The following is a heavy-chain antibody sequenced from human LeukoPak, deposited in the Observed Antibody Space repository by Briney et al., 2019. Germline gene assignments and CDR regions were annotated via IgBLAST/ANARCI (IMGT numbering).Heavy chain of an antibody. CDR2: INTNTGNP. CDR1: GYIFTSYA. Sequence: ASVKVSCKASGYIFTSYAMNWVRQAPGQGLEWMGWINTNTGNPTYAQGFTGRFVFSLDTSVSTAYLQISSLKAEDTAVYYCARVLYVWGSRSLGYWGHGTLVTVSS. J-gene: IGHJ4*01. V-gene: IGHV7-4-1*02. CDR3: ARVLYVWGSRSLGY. D-gene: IGHD3-16*01.